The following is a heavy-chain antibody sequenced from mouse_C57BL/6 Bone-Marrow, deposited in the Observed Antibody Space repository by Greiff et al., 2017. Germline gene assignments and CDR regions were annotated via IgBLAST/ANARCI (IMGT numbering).Heavy chain of an antibody. CDR3: ARYPVGGYFDV. V-gene: IGHV1-85*01. Sequence: QVQLQQSGPELVKPGASVKLSCKASGYTFTSYDINWVKQRPGQGLEWIGWIYPRAGSTKYNEKFKGKATLTVDTSSSTAYMELHSLTSDYSAVYFCARYPVGGYFDVWGTGTTVTVSS. CDR1: GYTFTSYD. J-gene: IGHJ1*03. D-gene: IGHD1-1*01. CDR2: IYPRAGST.